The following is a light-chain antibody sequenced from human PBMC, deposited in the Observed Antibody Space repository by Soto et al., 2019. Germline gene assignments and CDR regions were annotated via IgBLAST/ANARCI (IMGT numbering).Light chain of an antibody. J-gene: IGKJ1*01. CDR1: QSVSNNY. Sequence: EILLTQSPGTLPLSPGERATLSCRASQSVSNNYLAWYQQKPGQAPRLLIYGASNRATGIPDRLSGSGSGTDFTLTISRLEPEDSAVYYCQQYGSSGTFGQGTKVDIK. CDR2: GAS. V-gene: IGKV3-20*01. CDR3: QQYGSSGT.